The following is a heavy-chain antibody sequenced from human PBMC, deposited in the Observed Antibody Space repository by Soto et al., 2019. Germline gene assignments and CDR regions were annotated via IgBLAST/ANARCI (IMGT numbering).Heavy chain of an antibody. CDR1: GFTFSSYG. CDR2: ISYDGSNK. Sequence: PGGSLRLSCAASGFTFSSYGMHWVRQAPGKGLEWVAVISYDGSNKYYADSVKGRFTISRDNSKNTLYLQMNSLRAEDTAVYYCAKVHCSSTSCYPNYYYYGMDVWGQGTTVTVSS. D-gene: IGHD2-2*01. J-gene: IGHJ6*02. V-gene: IGHV3-30*18. CDR3: AKVHCSSTSCYPNYYYYGMDV.